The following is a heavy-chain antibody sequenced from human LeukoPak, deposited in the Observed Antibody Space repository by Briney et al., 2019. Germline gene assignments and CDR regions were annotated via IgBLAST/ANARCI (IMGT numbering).Heavy chain of an antibody. Sequence: GGSLRLSCAASGFTVSSNYMSWVRQAPGKGLEWVSVIYSGGSTYYADSVKGRFTISRDNSKNTLYLQMNSLRAEDTAMYYCARVMRRGNYLDYWGQGTLVTVSS. CDR1: GFTVSSNY. CDR3: ARVMRRGNYLDY. V-gene: IGHV3-53*01. CDR2: IYSGGST. J-gene: IGHJ4*02. D-gene: IGHD2-8*01.